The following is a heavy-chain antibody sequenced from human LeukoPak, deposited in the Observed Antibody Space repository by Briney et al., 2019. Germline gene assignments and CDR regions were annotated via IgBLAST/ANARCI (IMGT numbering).Heavy chain of an antibody. V-gene: IGHV1-2*02. CDR3: ARDHDYEGLKGNY. CDR2: INPSSGGT. CDR1: GYTFTDYY. Sequence: ASVKVSCKASGYTFTDYYMHWVRQAPGQGLEWMGWINPSSGGTNYAQKFQGRVTVTRDTSISTAYMELQSLRSEDTAVYYCARDHDYEGLKGNYWGRGTMVTVSS. D-gene: IGHD3-16*01. J-gene: IGHJ4*02.